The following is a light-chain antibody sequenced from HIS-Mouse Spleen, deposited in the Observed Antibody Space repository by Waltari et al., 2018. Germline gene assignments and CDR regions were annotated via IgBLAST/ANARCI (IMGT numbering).Light chain of an antibody. Sequence: QSALTQPASVSGSPGQSITISCTGTSSDVGLYNLSSWYQHHPGKAPKLMIYEGSKRPSGVSNRFSGSKSGNTASLTISGLQAEDEADYYCCSYAGSSTFVVFGGGTKLTVL. CDR3: CSYAGSSTFVV. J-gene: IGLJ2*01. CDR1: SSDVGLYNL. V-gene: IGLV2-23*01. CDR2: EGS.